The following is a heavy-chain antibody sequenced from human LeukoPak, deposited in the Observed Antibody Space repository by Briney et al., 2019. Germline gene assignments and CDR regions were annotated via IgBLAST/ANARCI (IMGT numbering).Heavy chain of an antibody. CDR1: GYTFNGYH. CDR2: INPSGGTT. J-gene: IGHJ5*01. Sequence: ASVKVSCKASGYTFNGYHMNWVRQAPGQGLEWIGIINPSGGTTSYSQKFQGRVTVTSDMSTSTVYMVLNSLRSDDTAVYYCARSLSSSSGFDSWGQGTLVTVSS. D-gene: IGHD6-6*01. CDR3: ARSLSSSSGFDS. V-gene: IGHV1-46*02.